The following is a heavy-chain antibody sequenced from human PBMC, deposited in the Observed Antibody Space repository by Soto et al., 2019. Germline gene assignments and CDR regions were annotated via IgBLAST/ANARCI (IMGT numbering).Heavy chain of an antibody. V-gene: IGHV3-23*01. CDR2: ISGSGGST. J-gene: IGHJ6*02. D-gene: IGHD2-15*01. Sequence: GSLRLSCAASGFTFSSYAMSWVRQAPGKGLEWVSAISGSGGSTYYADSVKGRFTISRDNSKNTLYLQMNSLRAEDTAVYYCANFERYCSGGSCYSDYYYGMDVWGQGTTVTVSS. CDR1: GFTFSSYA. CDR3: ANFERYCSGGSCYSDYYYGMDV.